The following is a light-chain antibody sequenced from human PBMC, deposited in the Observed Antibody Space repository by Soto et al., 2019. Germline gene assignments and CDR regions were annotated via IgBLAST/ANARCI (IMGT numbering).Light chain of an antibody. V-gene: IGLV2-14*01. CDR3: SSFTSSSTIFV. Sequence: QSALTQPASVSGSPGQSITISCTGTSGDVGGYNYVSWYQQHPGKAPKLMIYEVSNRPSGVSIRFSGSKSGNTASLTISGLQADDEADYFCSSFTSSSTIFVFGTVTKLTVL. J-gene: IGLJ1*01. CDR2: EVS. CDR1: SGDVGGYNY.